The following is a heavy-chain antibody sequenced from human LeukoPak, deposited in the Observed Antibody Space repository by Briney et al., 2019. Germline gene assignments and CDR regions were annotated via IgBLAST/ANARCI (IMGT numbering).Heavy chain of an antibody. D-gene: IGHD2-21*02. CDR2: LNSDGSST. CDR3: ARSSRGDAINFDY. Sequence: GGSLRLSCAASGFTFSSYWMHWVRQAPGKGLVWVSRLNSDGSSTSYADSVKGRFTISRDNAKNTLYLQMNSLRAEDTAVYYCARSSRGDAINFDYWGQGTLVTVPS. CDR1: GFTFSSYW. V-gene: IGHV3-74*01. J-gene: IGHJ4*02.